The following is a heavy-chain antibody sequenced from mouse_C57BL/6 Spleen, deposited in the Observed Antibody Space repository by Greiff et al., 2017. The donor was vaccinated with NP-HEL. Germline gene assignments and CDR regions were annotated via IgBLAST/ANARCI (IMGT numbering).Heavy chain of an antibody. V-gene: IGHV5-17*01. CDR3: ARDGYYPVYFDY. Sequence: EVKPVESGGGLVKPGGSLKLSCAASGFTFSDYGMHWVRQAPEKGLEWVAYISSGSSTIYYADTVKGRFTISRDNAKNTLFLQMTSLRSEDTAMYYCARDGYYPVYFDYWGQGTTLTVSS. CDR1: GFTFSDYG. D-gene: IGHD2-3*01. J-gene: IGHJ2*01. CDR2: ISSGSSTI.